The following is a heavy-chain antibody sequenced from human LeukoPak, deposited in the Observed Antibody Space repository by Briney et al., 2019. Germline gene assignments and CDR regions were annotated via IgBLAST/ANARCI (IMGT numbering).Heavy chain of an antibody. CDR3: ARVHRKVTSQNIVSDWFDP. J-gene: IGHJ5*02. CDR1: GYTFTSYG. CDR2: ISAYNGNT. V-gene: IGHV1-18*01. Sequence: ASVKVSCKASGYTFTSYGISWVRQAPGQGLEWMGWISAYNGNTNYAQKLQGRVTMTTDTSTSTAYMELRSLRSDDTAVYYCARVHRKVTSQNIVSDWFDPWGQGTLVTVSS. D-gene: IGHD2/OR15-2a*01.